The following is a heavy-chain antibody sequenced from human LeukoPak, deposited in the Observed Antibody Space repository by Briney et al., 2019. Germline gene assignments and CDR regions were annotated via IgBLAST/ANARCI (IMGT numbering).Heavy chain of an antibody. D-gene: IGHD3-10*01. J-gene: IGHJ5*02. Sequence: SETLSLTCTVSGGSISSYYWSWIRQPPGKGLEWIGYIYYSGSTNYNPSLKSRVTISVDTSKNQFSLKLSSATAADTAVYYCARVLMVRGVMNWFDPWGQGTLVTVSS. CDR2: IYYSGST. CDR3: ARVLMVRGVMNWFDP. V-gene: IGHV4-59*08. CDR1: GGSISSYY.